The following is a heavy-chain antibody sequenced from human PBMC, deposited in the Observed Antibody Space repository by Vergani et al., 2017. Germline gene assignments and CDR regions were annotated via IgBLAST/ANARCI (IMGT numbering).Heavy chain of an antibody. Sequence: QVQLVKSGAEVKKPGASVKVSCKASGYTFTSYYMHWVRQAPGQGLEWMGIINPSGGSTSYAQKFQGRVTMTRDTSTSTVYMELSSLRSEDTAVYYCARDRSPCSGGSCYPHYYYYYGMDVWGQGTTVTVSS. J-gene: IGHJ6*02. CDR3: ARDRSPCSGGSCYPHYYYYYGMDV. CDR1: GYTFTSYY. D-gene: IGHD2-15*01. V-gene: IGHV1-46*01. CDR2: INPSGGST.